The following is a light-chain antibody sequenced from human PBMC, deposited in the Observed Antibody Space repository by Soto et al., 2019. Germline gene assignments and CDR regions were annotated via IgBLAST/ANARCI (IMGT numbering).Light chain of an antibody. J-gene: IGLJ2*01. CDR1: SSDVGGYNY. V-gene: IGLV2-14*01. Sequence: QSVLTQPAYVSGSPGQSITISCTGTSSDVGGYNYVSWYQQHPGKAPKLMIYDVSNRPSGVSNRFSGSKSGNTASLTISGLQAEDEADYYCSSYTSSSTLVVFGGGTQLTVL. CDR3: SSYTSSSTLVV. CDR2: DVS.